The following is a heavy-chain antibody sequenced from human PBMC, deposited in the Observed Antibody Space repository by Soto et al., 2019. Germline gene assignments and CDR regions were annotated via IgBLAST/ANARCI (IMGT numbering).Heavy chain of an antibody. J-gene: IGHJ4*02. V-gene: IGHV1-2*04. Sequence: QVQLVQSGAEVKKPGASVKVSCKASGYTFTGYYMHWVRQAPGQGLEWMGWINPNSGGTNYAQKFQGWVTMTRDTSISTAYVELSRLRSDDTAVYYCARGGIVVVPAPHLFDYWGQGTLVTVSS. D-gene: IGHD2-2*01. CDR2: INPNSGGT. CDR1: GYTFTGYY. CDR3: ARGGIVVVPAPHLFDY.